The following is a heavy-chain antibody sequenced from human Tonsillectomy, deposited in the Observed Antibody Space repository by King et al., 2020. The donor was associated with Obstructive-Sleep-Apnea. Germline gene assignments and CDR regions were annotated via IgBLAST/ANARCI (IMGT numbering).Heavy chain of an antibody. V-gene: IGHV3-74*01. CDR1: GFTFSSYW. Sequence: DVQLVESGGGLVQPGGSLRLSCAASGFTFSSYWMHWVRQDPGKGLLWVSRINTDGTTTTYADSVKGRFTISRDNAKNTLHLEMNSLRAEDTAVYYCARAPHCGGGICDSKYYYGMDVWGQGATVTVSS. CDR3: ARAPHCGGGICDSKYYYGMDV. D-gene: IGHD2-15*01. CDR2: INTDGTTT. J-gene: IGHJ6*02.